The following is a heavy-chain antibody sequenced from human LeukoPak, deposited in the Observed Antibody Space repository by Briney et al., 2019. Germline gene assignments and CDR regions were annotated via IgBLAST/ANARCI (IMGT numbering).Heavy chain of an antibody. CDR1: GDTFTSYD. CDR2: MNPNSGNT. V-gene: IGHV1-8*01. D-gene: IGHD3-10*01. J-gene: IGHJ5*02. CDR3: ARGGSRENWFDP. Sequence: ASVKVSCKASGDTFTSYDMNWGRQDTGQGLEWRGWMNPNSGNTGYAQKFQGRVTMTRNTSISTAYMELSSLRSEDTAVYYCARGGSRENWFDPWGQGTLVTVSS.